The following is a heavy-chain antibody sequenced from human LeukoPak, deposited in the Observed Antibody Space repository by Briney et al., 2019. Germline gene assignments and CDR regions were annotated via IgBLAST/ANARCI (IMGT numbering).Heavy chain of an antibody. D-gene: IGHD1-1*01. J-gene: IGHJ4*02. Sequence: SETLSLTCAVYGGSFSGYYWSWIRQPPGKGLEWIGEINHSGSTNYNPSLKSRVTISVDTPKNQFSLKLSSVTAADTAVYYCARKDRNDMDYWGQGTLVTVSS. V-gene: IGHV4-34*01. CDR2: INHSGST. CDR1: GGSFSGYY. CDR3: ARKDRNDMDY.